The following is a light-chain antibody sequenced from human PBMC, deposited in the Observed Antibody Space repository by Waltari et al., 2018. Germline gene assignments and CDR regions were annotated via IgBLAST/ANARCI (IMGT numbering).Light chain of an antibody. CDR1: QGISSY. CDR2: AAS. V-gene: IGKV1-8*01. CDR3: QQYYSYAYT. Sequence: AIRMTLSPSSFSASTGDRVTITCRASQGISSYLAWYQQKPGKAPKLLIYAASTLQSGVPSRFSGSGSGTDFTLTISCLQSEDFATYYCQQYYSYAYTFGQGTKLEIK. J-gene: IGKJ2*01.